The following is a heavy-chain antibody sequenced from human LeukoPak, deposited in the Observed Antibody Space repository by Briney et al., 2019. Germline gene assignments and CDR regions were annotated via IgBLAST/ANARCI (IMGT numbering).Heavy chain of an antibody. V-gene: IGHV3-30*18. CDR2: ISYDGSNK. J-gene: IGHJ6*02. CDR1: GFTFSGYG. D-gene: IGHD2-15*01. CDR3: AKAVVVSSNYHCGMDV. Sequence: GGSLRLSCAASGFTFSGYGMHWVRQAPGKGLEWVAVISYDGSNKYYADSVKGRFTISRDNSKNTLYLQMNGLSAEDTAVYYCAKAVVVSSNYHCGMDVWGQGTTVTVSS.